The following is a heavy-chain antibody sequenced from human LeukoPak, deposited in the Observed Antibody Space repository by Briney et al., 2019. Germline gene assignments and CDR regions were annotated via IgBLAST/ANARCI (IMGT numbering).Heavy chain of an antibody. J-gene: IGHJ4*02. CDR3: ARHQYCSSTSCYPDF. Sequence: SETLSLTCTVSGGSISSSGYYWGWIRQPPGKGLEWIGTIYYSGSTYYNPSLKSRVTISVDTSKNQFSLKLSSVTAADTAVYYCARHQYCSSTSCYPDFWGQGTLVTVSS. V-gene: IGHV4-39*01. CDR1: GGSISSSGYY. CDR2: IYYSGST. D-gene: IGHD2-2*01.